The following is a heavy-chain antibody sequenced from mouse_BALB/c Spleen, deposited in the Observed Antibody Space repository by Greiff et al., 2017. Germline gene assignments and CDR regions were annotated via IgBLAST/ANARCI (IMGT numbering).Heavy chain of an antibody. V-gene: IGHV1-5*01. CDR2: IYPGNSDT. CDR3: GYDGKDDYCAMDY. Sequence: EVQLQQSGTVLARPGASVKMSCKASGYSFTSYWMHWVKQRPGQGLEWIGAIYPGNSDTSYNQKFKGKAKLTAVTSASTAYMELSSLTNEDSAVYYCGYDGKDDYCAMDYWGQGTSVTVSS. J-gene: IGHJ4*01. CDR1: GYSFTSYW. D-gene: IGHD2-2*01.